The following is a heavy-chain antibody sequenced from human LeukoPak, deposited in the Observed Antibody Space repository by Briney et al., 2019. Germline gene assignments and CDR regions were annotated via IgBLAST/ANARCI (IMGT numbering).Heavy chain of an antibody. CDR2: IYYSGST. J-gene: IGHJ3*02. Sequence: PSETLSLTCTVSGGSISSYYWSWIRQPPGKGLEWIGYIYYSGSTNYNPSLKSRVTISVDTSKNQFSLKLSSVTAADTAVYYCASSGGAFDIWGQGTMVTVSS. D-gene: IGHD3-10*01. CDR1: GGSISSYY. V-gene: IGHV4-59*01. CDR3: ASSGGAFDI.